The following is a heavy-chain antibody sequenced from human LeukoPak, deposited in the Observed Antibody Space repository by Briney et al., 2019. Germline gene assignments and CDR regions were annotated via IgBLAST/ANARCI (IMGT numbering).Heavy chain of an antibody. CDR2: INGGGYGT. V-gene: IGHV3-23*01. CDR1: GFIFSSYA. Sequence: GGSLRLSRAASGFIFSSYAMSWVRQAPGKGLEWVSTINGGGYGTYYADSVKGRFTISRDNSKNTLYLHMNSLRAEDTAIYYCAKDSEGGGDYWGQGTLVTVSS. J-gene: IGHJ4*02. CDR3: AKDSEGGGDY. D-gene: IGHD1-14*01.